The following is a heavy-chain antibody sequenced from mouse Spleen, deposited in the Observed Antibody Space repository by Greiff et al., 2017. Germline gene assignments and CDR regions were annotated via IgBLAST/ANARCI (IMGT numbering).Heavy chain of an antibody. D-gene: IGHD4-1*01. CDR2: IRNKANGYTT. CDR3: ARYLTAYYAMDY. V-gene: IGHV7-3*01. CDR1: GFTFTDYY. J-gene: IGHJ4*01. Sequence: EVMLVESGGGLVQPGGSLCLSCAASGFTFTDYYMSWVRQPPGKALEWLGFIRNKANGYTTEYSASVKGRFTISRDNSQSILYLQMNALGAEDSTTYYCARYLTAYYAMDYWGQGTSVTVSS.